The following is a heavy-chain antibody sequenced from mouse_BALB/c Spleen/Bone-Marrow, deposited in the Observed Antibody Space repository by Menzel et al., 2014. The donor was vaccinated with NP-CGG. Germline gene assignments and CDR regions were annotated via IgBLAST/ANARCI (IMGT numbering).Heavy chain of an antibody. CDR1: GFNIKDTY. Sequence: VQLQQSGAELVKPGASVKLSCTASGFNIKDTYMHWVKQRPEQGLEWIGRIDPANGNTKYDPKFQGKATITADTSSNTAYLQLSSLTSEDTAVYYCASGYYCSCAIAYWGQGTLVTVSA. D-gene: IGHD1-1*01. J-gene: IGHJ3*01. CDR3: ASGYYCSCAIAY. CDR2: IDPANGNT. V-gene: IGHV14-3*02.